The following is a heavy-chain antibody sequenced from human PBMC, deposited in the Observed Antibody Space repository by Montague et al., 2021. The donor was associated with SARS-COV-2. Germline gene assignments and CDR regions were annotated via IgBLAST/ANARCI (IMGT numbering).Heavy chain of an antibody. J-gene: IGHJ6*02. CDR2: INHSGST. Sequence: SETLSLTCAVYGGSFSGYYWSWIRQPPGNGLEWIGEINHSGSTNYNPSLKSRVTISVDTSKNQFSLKLSSVTAADTAVYYCARWTTVTTFYYYYGMDVWGQGTTVTVSS. D-gene: IGHD4-17*01. CDR3: ARWTTVTTFYYYYGMDV. V-gene: IGHV4-34*01. CDR1: GGSFSGYY.